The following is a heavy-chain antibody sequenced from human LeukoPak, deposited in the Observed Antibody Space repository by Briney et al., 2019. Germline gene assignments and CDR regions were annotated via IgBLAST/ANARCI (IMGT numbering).Heavy chain of an antibody. CDR1: GGSISSYY. D-gene: IGHD3-10*01. J-gene: IGHJ3*02. V-gene: IGHV4-59*01. CDR2: LYYSGST. CDR3: ARGGSGISNAFDI. Sequence: SETLSLTCSVSGGSISSYYWSWIRQPPGKGLEWIGYLYYSGSTNSNPSLKSRVAMSVDTSKNQFSLKLRSVTAADTAVYYCARGGSGISNAFDIWGQGTMVTVSS.